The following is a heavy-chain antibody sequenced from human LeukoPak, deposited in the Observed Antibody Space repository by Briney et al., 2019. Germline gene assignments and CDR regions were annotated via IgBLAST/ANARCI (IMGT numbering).Heavy chain of an antibody. CDR3: AREGWEGGPSDY. CDR1: GFTFSRYA. V-gene: IGHV3-64*01. J-gene: IGHJ4*02. D-gene: IGHD1-26*01. CDR2: INSNGGTT. Sequence: HPGGSLRLSCAASGFTFSRYAMHWVRQAPGKGPEYVSGINSNGGTTYYARSVKGRFTISRDNSKNTLYLQMDSLRTEDMAVYYCAREGWEGGPSDYWGQGTLVTVSS.